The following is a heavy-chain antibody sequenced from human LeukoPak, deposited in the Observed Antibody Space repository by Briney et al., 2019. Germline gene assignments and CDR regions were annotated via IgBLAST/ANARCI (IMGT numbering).Heavy chain of an antibody. V-gene: IGHV3-21*01. CDR2: ISSSGSYI. CDR1: GFTFSSYS. Sequence: GGSLRLSCAASGFTFSSYSMNWVRQAPGKGLEWVSSISSSGSYIYYADSVKGRFTISRDNAKNSLYLQMNSLRAEDTAVYYCARDYGSGSSQYYFDYWGQRTLVTVSS. J-gene: IGHJ4*02. CDR3: ARDYGSGSSQYYFDY. D-gene: IGHD3-10*01.